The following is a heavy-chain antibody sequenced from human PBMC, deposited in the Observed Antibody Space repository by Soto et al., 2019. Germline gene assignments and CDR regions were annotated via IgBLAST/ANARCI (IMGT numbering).Heavy chain of an antibody. D-gene: IGHD6-19*01. CDR1: GFSFTNTW. CDR2: VKSITYGGTA. J-gene: IGHJ4*02. V-gene: IGHV3-15*07. CDR3: STRELVAGRLDC. Sequence: GGSLRLSCAASGFSFTNTWMNWVRQAPGKGLEWVGRVKSITYGGTADYAAPVKGRFAISRDDSKNTLYLQMNSLKIEDTAVYYCSTRELVAGRLDCWGQGTLVTVSS.